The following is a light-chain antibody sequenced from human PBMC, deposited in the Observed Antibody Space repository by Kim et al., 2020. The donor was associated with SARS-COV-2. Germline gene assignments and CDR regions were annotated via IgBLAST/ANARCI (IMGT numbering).Light chain of an antibody. CDR1: KLGDEY. Sequence: SYELTQPPSVSVSPGQTASITCSGDKLGDEYACWYQQKPGQSPVLVIYQDDKRPSGIPERFSGSNSGNTATLTISGTQAMDEADYYCQAWDSSTVLFGGG. V-gene: IGLV3-1*01. CDR2: QDD. J-gene: IGLJ2*01. CDR3: QAWDSSTVL.